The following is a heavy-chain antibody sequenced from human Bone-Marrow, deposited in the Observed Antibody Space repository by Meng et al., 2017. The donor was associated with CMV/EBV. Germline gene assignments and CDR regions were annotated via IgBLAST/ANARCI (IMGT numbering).Heavy chain of an antibody. V-gene: IGHV5-51*01. CDR3: ARGIVPAGPSSGKSSNWFDP. CDR1: TTYG. CDR2: IYPGDSDT. Sequence: TTYGLGGVVQMPGKGLEWMGIIYPGDSDTXYSPSFQGQVTISADKSISTAYLQWSSLKASDTAMYYCARGIVPAGPSSGKSSNWFDPWGQGTLVTVSS. J-gene: IGHJ5*02. D-gene: IGHD2-2*01.